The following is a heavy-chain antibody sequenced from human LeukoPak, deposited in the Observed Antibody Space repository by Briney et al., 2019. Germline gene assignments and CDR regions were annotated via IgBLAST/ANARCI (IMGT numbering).Heavy chain of an antibody. J-gene: IGHJ4*02. Sequence: GGSLRLSCAASGLRFSSHWMSWVRQAPRRGLEWVANINQEGDTVNYVDSVKGRFSISRDNANNALFLQMHSLRVEDTAIYYCATKFPYCGDGSCALGGQGAQVTVSS. CDR1: GLRFSSHW. V-gene: IGHV3-7*01. CDR3: ATKFPYCGDGSCAL. D-gene: IGHD2-15*01. CDR2: INQEGDTV.